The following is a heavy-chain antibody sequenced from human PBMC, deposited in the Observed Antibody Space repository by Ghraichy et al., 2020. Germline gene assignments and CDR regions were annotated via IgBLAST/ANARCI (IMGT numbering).Heavy chain of an antibody. CDR2: FDPEDGET. CDR1: GYTLTELS. D-gene: IGHD5-12*01. CDR3: ATRDIVATILRLRYWYFDL. V-gene: IGHV1-24*01. Sequence: ASVKVSCKVSGYTLTELSMHWVRQAPGKGLELMGGFDPEDGETIYAQKFQGRVTMTEDTSTDTAYMELSSLRSEDTAVYYCATRDIVATILRLRYWYFDLWGRGTLVTVSS. J-gene: IGHJ2*01.